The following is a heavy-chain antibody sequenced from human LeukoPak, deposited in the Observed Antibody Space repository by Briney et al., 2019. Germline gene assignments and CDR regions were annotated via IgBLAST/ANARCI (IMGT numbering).Heavy chain of an antibody. CDR2: INSDGSWT. J-gene: IGHJ4*02. D-gene: IGHD6-19*01. CDR1: GNYW. V-gene: IGHV3-74*01. Sequence: GGSLRLSCAASGNYWMHWVRQAPGKGLVWVSHINSDGSWTSYADSVKGRFTISRDNSKNTLYLQMNSLRPEDTALYYCARDTKAQQWLVTLDYWGQGTLVTVSS. CDR3: ARDTKAQQWLVTLDY.